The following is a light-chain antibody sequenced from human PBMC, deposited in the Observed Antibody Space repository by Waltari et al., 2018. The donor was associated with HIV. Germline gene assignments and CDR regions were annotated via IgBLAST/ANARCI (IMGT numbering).Light chain of an antibody. Sequence: QSALTQPASVAGSPGQSITISCTGTTSDIGTYDYVSWFQQRPGRPPQLLISDVNNRPSGISNRFSGSKSGNTASLTISGLRAEDEADYYCNSYTTTNSYVFGSGTRVTVL. CDR3: NSYTTTNSYV. CDR2: DVN. V-gene: IGLV2-14*03. J-gene: IGLJ1*01. CDR1: TSDIGTYDY.